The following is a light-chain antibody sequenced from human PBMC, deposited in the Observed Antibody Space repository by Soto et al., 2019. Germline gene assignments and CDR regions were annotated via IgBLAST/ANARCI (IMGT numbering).Light chain of an antibody. CDR3: SSFTSSVTYV. J-gene: IGLJ1*01. CDR2: DVS. Sequence: QSARAQPASVSGSPGQSITISCTGTSSDVGGHNSVSWYRQDPGKAPKLMIYDVSNRPSGVSDRFSGSKSGNTASLTTSGLQIEDEADYYCSSFTSSVTYVFGTGTKVTVL. CDR1: SSDVGGHNS. V-gene: IGLV2-14*01.